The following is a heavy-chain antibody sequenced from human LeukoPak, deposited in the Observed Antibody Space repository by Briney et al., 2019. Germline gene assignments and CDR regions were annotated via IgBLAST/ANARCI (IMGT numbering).Heavy chain of an antibody. V-gene: IGHV1-46*04. Sequence: ASVKVSCKASGYTFTSYYLHWVRQAPGQGLEWMGIINPSGGGISYAQKLQGRVTMTSDTSTSTVYMELSSLRSEDTAVYYCARDEGFLETPSGFDIWGQGTMVTVSS. CDR2: INPSGGGI. J-gene: IGHJ3*02. D-gene: IGHD3-3*01. CDR3: ARDEGFLETPSGFDI. CDR1: GYTFTSYY.